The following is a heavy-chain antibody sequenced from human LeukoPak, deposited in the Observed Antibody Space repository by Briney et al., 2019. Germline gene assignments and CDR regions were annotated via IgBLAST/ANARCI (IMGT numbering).Heavy chain of an antibody. V-gene: IGHV3-15*01. CDR2: IKSKGDGETT. J-gene: IGHJ4*02. CDR1: GFVFTNAW. D-gene: IGHD3-10*01. Sequence: GGSLRLSCAASGFVFTNAWMSWVRQAPGKGLEWVGRIKSKGDGETTDYAAPVKGRFTMSRDDAKATLYLQINSLITEDTAVYYCTTDPGITMVRGVIVYWGQGTLVTVSS. CDR3: TTDPGITMVRGVIVY.